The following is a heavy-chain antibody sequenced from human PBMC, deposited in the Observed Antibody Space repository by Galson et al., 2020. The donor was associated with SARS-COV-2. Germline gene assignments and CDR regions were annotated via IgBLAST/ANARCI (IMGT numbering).Heavy chain of an antibody. Sequence: GGSLRLSCAASGFTFSNHAMHWVRQAPGKGLEWVAQIFYDGSDKYYGDSVKGRFTISRDSSKNTEYLQMNNLRADDTAVYYCARDGQLSSGWAFDNWGQGTVVTVSS. CDR2: IFYDGSDK. D-gene: IGHD6-19*01. V-gene: IGHV3-33*01. J-gene: IGHJ4*02. CDR1: GFTFSNHA. CDR3: ARDGQLSSGWAFDN.